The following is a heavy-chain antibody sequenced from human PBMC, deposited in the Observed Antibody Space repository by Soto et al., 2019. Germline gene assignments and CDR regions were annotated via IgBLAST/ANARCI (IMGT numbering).Heavy chain of an antibody. CDR1: GYSFTSYW. D-gene: IGHD6-19*01. CDR3: ARFGDSSGWYSHTYNWFDP. Sequence: ESLKISCKGSGYSFTSYWIGWVRQMPGKGLEWMGIIYPGDSDTRYSPSFQGQVTISADKSISTAYLQWSSLKASDTAMYYCARFGDSSGWYSHTYNWFDPWGQGTLVTVSS. J-gene: IGHJ5*02. CDR2: IYPGDSDT. V-gene: IGHV5-51*01.